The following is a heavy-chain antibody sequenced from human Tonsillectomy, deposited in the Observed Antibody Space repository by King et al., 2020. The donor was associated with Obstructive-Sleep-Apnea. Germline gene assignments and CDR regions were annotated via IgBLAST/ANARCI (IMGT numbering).Heavy chain of an antibody. V-gene: IGHV4-4*02. J-gene: IGHJ4*02. CDR1: GGSISSSNW. CDR2: IYHSGST. CDR3: ARGMTRDGYNSPFDY. Sequence: HVQLQESGPGLVKPSGTLSLTCAVSGGSISSSNWWSWVRQPPEKGLEWIGEIYHSGSTNSNPSLKSRVTISVDKSKNQFSLKLSSVTAADTALYYCARGMTRDGYNSPFDYWGQGTLVTVSS. D-gene: IGHD5-24*01.